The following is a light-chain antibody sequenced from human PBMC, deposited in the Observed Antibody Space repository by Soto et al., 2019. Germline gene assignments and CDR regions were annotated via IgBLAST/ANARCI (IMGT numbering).Light chain of an antibody. J-gene: IGKJ1*01. Sequence: EIVMTQSPVTLSVTTGERATHSFRAGQSVSSNLAWYQQKPGQAPRLLIYGASTRATGIPARFSGSGSGTDFTLTISSLEPEDFAVYYCQQRSNWPRTFGQGTKVDIK. V-gene: IGKV3-15*01. CDR2: GAS. CDR3: QQRSNWPRT. CDR1: QSVSSN.